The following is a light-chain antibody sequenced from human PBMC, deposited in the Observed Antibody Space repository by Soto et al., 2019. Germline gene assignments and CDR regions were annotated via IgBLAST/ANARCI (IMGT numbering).Light chain of an antibody. Sequence: QSALTQPASLSASPGQSITISCVGTSSDIGAYNFVSWYQQHPGKAPKLMIYDVSNRPSGVSYRFSGSKSGNTASLTISGLQAEDEAAYYCSSYASSRDVFFGGGTKRTVL. CDR2: DVS. V-gene: IGLV2-14*03. J-gene: IGLJ2*01. CDR3: SSYASSRDVF. CDR1: SSDIGAYNF.